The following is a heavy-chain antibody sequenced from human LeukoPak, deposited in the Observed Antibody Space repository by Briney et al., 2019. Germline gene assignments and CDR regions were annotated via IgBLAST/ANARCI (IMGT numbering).Heavy chain of an antibody. Sequence: GGSLRLSCAASGSTFSRHSMNWVRQAPGKGLEWVSSISSSSSYIYYADSVKGRFTISRDNAKNSLYLQMNSLRAEDTAVYYCTRVVEGYYYYGMDVWGQGTTVTVSS. D-gene: IGHD2-15*01. J-gene: IGHJ6*02. V-gene: IGHV3-21*01. CDR1: GSTFSRHS. CDR3: TRVVEGYYYYGMDV. CDR2: ISSSSSYI.